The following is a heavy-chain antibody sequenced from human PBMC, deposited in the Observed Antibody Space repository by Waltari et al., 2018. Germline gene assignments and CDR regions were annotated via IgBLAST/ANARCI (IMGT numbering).Heavy chain of an antibody. CDR2: INAGNGNT. Sequence: QVQLVQSGAEVKKPGASVKVSCKASGYTFTSYAMHWVRQAPGQRLEWMGWINAGNGNTKYSQEFQCRVTITRDTSASTAYMELSSLRSEDMAVYYCARGLIQEQPSSWYYFDYWGQGTLVTVSS. V-gene: IGHV1-3*03. CDR3: ARGLIQEQPSSWYYFDY. CDR1: GYTFTSYA. D-gene: IGHD6-13*01. J-gene: IGHJ4*02.